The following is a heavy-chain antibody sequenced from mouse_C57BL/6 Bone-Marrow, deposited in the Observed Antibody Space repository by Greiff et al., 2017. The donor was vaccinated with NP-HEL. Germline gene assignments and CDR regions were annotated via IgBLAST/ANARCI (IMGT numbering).Heavy chain of an antibody. J-gene: IGHJ4*01. Sequence: VQLQESGAELVKPGASVKLSCKASGYTFTSYWMHWVKQRPGQGLEWIGMIHPNSGSTNYNEKFKSKATLTVDKSSSTAYMQLSSLTSEDSAVYYCARGSGAQVYYYAMDYWGQGTSVTVSS. CDR2: IHPNSGST. CDR1: GYTFTSYW. CDR3: ARGSGAQVYYYAMDY. D-gene: IGHD3-2*02. V-gene: IGHV1-64*01.